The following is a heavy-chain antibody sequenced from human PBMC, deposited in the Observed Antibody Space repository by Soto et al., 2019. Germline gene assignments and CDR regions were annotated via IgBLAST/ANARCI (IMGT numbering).Heavy chain of an antibody. V-gene: IGHV4-30-4*01. CDR1: GGSISSGDYY. CDR2: IYYSGST. CDR3: AREDPDYYYGMDV. Sequence: SETLSLTCAVSGGSISSGDYYWSWIRQPPGKGLEWIGYIYYSGSTYSNPSLKSRVTISVDTSKNQFSLKLSSVTAADTAVYYCAREDPDYYYGMDVWGQGTTVTVSS. J-gene: IGHJ6*02.